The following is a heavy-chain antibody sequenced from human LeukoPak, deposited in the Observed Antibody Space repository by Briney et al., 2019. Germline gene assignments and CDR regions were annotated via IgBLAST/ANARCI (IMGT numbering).Heavy chain of an antibody. V-gene: IGHV4-59*01. CDR1: GGSISSYY. D-gene: IGHD2-2*01. Sequence: SETLSLTCTVSGGSISSYYWSWIRQPPGKGLEWIGYIYYSGSTNYNPSLKSRGPISVDTSKNQFSLKLSSVTAADTAVYYCARVVVPAAIWSNRFDPWGQGTLVTVSS. J-gene: IGHJ5*02. CDR2: IYYSGST. CDR3: ARVVVPAAIWSNRFDP.